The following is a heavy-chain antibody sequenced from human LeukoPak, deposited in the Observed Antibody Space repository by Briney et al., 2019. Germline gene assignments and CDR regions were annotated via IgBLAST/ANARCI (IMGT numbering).Heavy chain of an antibody. CDR1: GGSISSGDYY. Sequence: PSQTLSLTCTVSGGSISSGDYYWSWIRQPPGKGLEWIGYIYYSGSTYYNPSLKSRVTISVDTSKNQFSLKLSSVTAADTAVYYCARARRDYDYWLPGYYFDYWGQGTLVTVSS. D-gene: IGHD3-3*01. J-gene: IGHJ4*02. V-gene: IGHV4-30-4*08. CDR3: ARARRDYDYWLPGYYFDY. CDR2: IYYSGST.